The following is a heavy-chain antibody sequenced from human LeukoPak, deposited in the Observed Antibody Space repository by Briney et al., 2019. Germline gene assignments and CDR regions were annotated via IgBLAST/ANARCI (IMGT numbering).Heavy chain of an antibody. CDR3: ARVKDSGSYWGDYFDY. V-gene: IGHV4-4*07. CDR1: GGSISSYY. J-gene: IGHJ4*02. D-gene: IGHD1-26*01. CDR2: IYTSGST. Sequence: SETLSLTCTVSGGSISSYYWSWIRQPAGKGLEWIGRIYTSGSTNYNPSLKSRVTVSVDTSKNQFSLKLSSVTAADTAVYYCARVKDSGSYWGDYFDYWGQGTLVTVSS.